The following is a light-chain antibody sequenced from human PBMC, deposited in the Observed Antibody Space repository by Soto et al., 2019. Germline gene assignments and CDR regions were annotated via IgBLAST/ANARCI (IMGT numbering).Light chain of an antibody. J-gene: IGLJ2*01. CDR3: CSYTSSGTLI. CDR1: RSDVGTYSL. Sequence: QSALTQPASVSGSPGQSITFSCTGTRSDVGTYSLVSWYQQHPGRAPKLIIYEGSKRPSGLSNRFSGSKSGNTASLTISGLQAEDEADYYCCSYTSSGTLIFGGGTNLTVL. V-gene: IGLV2-23*01. CDR2: EGS.